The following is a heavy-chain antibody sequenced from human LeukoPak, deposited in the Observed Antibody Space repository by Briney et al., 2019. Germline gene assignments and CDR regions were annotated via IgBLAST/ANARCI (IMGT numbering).Heavy chain of an antibody. CDR2: IKQDGSEK. D-gene: IGHD3-16*01. CDR1: GFTFSSYA. Sequence: GGSLRLSCAASGFTFSSYAISWVRQAPGKGLEWVANIKQDGSEKYYVDSVKGRFTISRDNAKNSLYLQMNSLRAEDTAVYYCARDRSGDSSRGDAFDIWGQGTMVTVSS. J-gene: IGHJ3*02. V-gene: IGHV3-7*01. CDR3: ARDRSGDSSRGDAFDI.